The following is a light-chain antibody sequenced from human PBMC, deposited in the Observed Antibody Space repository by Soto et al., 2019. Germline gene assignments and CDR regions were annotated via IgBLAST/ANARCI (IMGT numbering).Light chain of an antibody. CDR2: LGS. Sequence: DIVMTQSPLALPVTSGEPASISCRSSQSLLHSNGYNSLDWYLQKPGQSPQLLIYLGSIRASGVPDRFSGSGSDRDFTLKISSLQAEDVAVYYCHQYYSTPSTFGQGTKLEIK. CDR1: QSLLHSNGYNS. J-gene: IGKJ2*01. V-gene: IGKV2-28*01. CDR3: HQYYSTPST.